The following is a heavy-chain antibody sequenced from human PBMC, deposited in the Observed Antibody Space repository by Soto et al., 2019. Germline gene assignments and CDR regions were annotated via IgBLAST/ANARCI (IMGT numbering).Heavy chain of an antibody. D-gene: IGHD4-17*01. CDR1: GFSFSDYY. CDR3: VRDDDYGGTNNWFDP. CDR2: ISSSGNSI. V-gene: IGHV3-11*01. J-gene: IGHJ5*02. Sequence: PGGSLRLSCKASGFSFSDYYMSWIRQAPGKGLECIAYISSSGNSIYYADSVKGRFTVSRDNAKNSLYLHMNSLTAEDTAMYYCVRDDDYGGTNNWFDPWGQGTLVTVSS.